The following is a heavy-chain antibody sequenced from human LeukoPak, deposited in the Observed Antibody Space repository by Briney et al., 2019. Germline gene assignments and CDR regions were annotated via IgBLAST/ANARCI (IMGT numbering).Heavy chain of an antibody. CDR1: GLTFSSYG. V-gene: IGHV3-33*01. J-gene: IGHJ4*02. Sequence: GGSLRLSCAASGLTFSSYGMHWVRQAPGKGLEWVAVIWYDGSNKYYADSVKGRFTISRDNSKNTLYLQMNSLGAEDTAVYYCARVVVSLGSDYWGQGTLVTVSS. CDR3: ARVVVSLGSDY. CDR2: IWYDGSNK. D-gene: IGHD3-16*01.